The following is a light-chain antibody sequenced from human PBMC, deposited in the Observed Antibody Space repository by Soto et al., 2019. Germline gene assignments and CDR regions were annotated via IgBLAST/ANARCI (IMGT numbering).Light chain of an antibody. Sequence: EIVLTQSPGTLSLSPGERATLSCRASQSVSTSYLAWYQQKPGQAPRLVIYGASSSATGIPDRFSGSGSGTDFTLTISRLEPEDFAVYYCQQYGSSPMYTFGQGTKLEIK. CDR3: QQYGSSPMYT. CDR2: GAS. CDR1: QSVSTSY. V-gene: IGKV3-20*01. J-gene: IGKJ2*01.